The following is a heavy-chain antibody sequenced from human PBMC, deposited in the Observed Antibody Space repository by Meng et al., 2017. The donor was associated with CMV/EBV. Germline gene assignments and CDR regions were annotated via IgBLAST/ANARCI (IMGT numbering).Heavy chain of an antibody. CDR2: ISAYNGNT. D-gene: IGHD3-10*01. Sequence: QVKLVESGAEVKRPGASVKVSCKASGYTFTSYGISWVRQAPGQGLEWMGWISAYNGNTNYAQKLQGRVTMTTDTSTSTAYMELRSLRSDDTAVYYCAAYPQTMVRGVALWGAFDYWGQGTLVTASS. CDR3: AAYPQTMVRGVALWGAFDY. CDR1: GYTFTSYG. J-gene: IGHJ4*02. V-gene: IGHV1-18*01.